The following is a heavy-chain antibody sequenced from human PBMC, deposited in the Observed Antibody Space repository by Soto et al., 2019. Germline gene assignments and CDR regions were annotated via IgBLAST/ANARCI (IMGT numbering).Heavy chain of an antibody. CDR3: ARTPHI. V-gene: IGHV4-59*01. CDR2: VYSNGTT. J-gene: IGHJ4*02. CDR1: GDSITHYY. Sequence: PXATLSLTCTVSGDSITHYYWSWIRRPPGKELEWIGFVYSNGTTSYNRSLKSRVTMSVDTSKNQFSLKLRSVTAADTAVYYCARTPHIWGQGTLVTVSS.